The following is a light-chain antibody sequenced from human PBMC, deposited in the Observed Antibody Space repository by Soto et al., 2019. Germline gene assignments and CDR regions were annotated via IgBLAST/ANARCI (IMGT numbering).Light chain of an antibody. CDR2: SNN. CDR1: SSNIGRNT. V-gene: IGLV1-44*01. J-gene: IGLJ1*01. CDR3: AAGDDSLNGGV. Sequence: QSVLTQPPSASGTPGQRVTISCSGSSSNIGRNTVHWYQQLPGTAPKLLMYSNNQRPSGVPDRFFGSKSGTSASLAISGLQSEDGADYYCAAGDDSLNGGVFGTGTKVTVL.